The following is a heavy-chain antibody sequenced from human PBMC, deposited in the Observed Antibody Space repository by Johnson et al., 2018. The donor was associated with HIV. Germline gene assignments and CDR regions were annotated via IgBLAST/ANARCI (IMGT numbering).Heavy chain of an antibody. CDR1: GFTFSDYY. J-gene: IGHJ3*02. CDR2: ISSSGDII. CDR3: ARRTVTALFDI. D-gene: IGHD4-17*01. Sequence: QMLLVESGGGLVQPGGSLRLSCAASGFTFSDYYMNWIRQAPGKGLEWVSFISSSGDIIRYADSVKGRFTISRDNAKNSLILQMNSLRDEDTAVYYCARRTVTALFDIWGQGTLVTVSS. V-gene: IGHV3-11*04.